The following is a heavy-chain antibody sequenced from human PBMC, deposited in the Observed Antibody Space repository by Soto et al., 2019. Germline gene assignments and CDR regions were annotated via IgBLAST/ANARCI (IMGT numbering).Heavy chain of an antibody. CDR1: GDSIRSGNHY. CDR2: IYYSGST. D-gene: IGHD3-9*01. V-gene: IGHV4-30-4*01. CDR3: AKVDNLAVYGCKDV. Sequence: ASETLSLTCTVSGDSIRSGNHYWSWIRQPPGKGLEWIGYIYYSGSTYYSPSLKSRVTISVDTSKNQFSLKLNSVTAADTAVYYWAKVDNLAVYGCKDVWGQGTTVTVSS. J-gene: IGHJ6*02.